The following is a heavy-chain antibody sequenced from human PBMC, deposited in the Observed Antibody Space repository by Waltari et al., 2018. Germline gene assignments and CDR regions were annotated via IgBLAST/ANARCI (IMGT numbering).Heavy chain of an antibody. CDR2: IIPIFGTA. CDR3: ARGRGRAGTTWVLDY. J-gene: IGHJ4*02. V-gene: IGHV1-69*12. CDR1: GGTSSSYA. D-gene: IGHD1-7*01. Sequence: QVQLVQSGAEVKKPGSSVKVPCKASGGTSSSYAVSWVRTAPGQGLEWMGGIIPIFGTANYAQKFQGRVTITADESTSTAYMELSSLRSEDTAVYYCARGRGRAGTTWVLDYWGQGTLVTVSS.